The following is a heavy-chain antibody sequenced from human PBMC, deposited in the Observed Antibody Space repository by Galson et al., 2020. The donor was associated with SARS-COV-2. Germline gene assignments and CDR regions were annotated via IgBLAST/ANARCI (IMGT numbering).Heavy chain of an antibody. CDR2: ISAHHGDT. CDR1: GYTLSTYG. J-gene: IGHJ6*02. V-gene: IGHV1-18*01. CDR3: ARNKPDYYYYAVDV. Sequence: ASEKVSCKASGYTLSTYGITWVRQAPGQGLEWMGWISAHHGDTNYARKFQGRISMTTDTSTNTAYMELRSLRSDDTAVYYCARNKPDYYYYAVDVWGLGTTVTVSS.